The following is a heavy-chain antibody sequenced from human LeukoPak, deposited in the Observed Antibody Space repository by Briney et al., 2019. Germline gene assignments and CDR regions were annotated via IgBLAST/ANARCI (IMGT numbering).Heavy chain of an antibody. CDR2: FDPEDGET. CDR1: GYTLTELS. V-gene: IGHV1-24*01. D-gene: IGHD3-22*01. Sequence: ASVKVSCKVSGYTLTELSMHWVRQAPGKGLEWMGGFDPEDGETIYAQKFQGRVTMTEDTSTDTAYMELSSLRSEDTAVYYCASACDLITGCDHWGQGTLVTVSS. J-gene: IGHJ4*02. CDR3: ASACDLITGCDH.